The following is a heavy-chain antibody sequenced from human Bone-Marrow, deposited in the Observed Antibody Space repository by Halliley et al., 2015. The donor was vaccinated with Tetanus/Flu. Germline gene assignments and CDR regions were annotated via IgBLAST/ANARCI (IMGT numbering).Heavy chain of an antibody. D-gene: IGHD4-17*01. CDR2: VFYTGTT. CDR1: RGSISSYY. V-gene: IGHV4-59*01. Sequence: TLSLTCTVSRGSISSYYWTWIRQPPGKGLEWIGYVFYTGTTSYNPSLKSRVTMSLDMSKNQFSPSLTSVTAADTAVYYCARDLGGDYAPHFDDWGRGTLVTVSS. CDR3: ARDLGGDYAPHFDD. J-gene: IGHJ4*02.